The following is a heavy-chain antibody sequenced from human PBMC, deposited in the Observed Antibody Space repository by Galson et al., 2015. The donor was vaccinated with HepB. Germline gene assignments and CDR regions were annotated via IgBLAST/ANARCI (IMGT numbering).Heavy chain of an antibody. Sequence: SLRLSCAASGFTFDDYAMHWVRQAPGKGLEWVSGTSWNSGSIGYADSVKGRFTISRDNAKNSLYLQMDSLRAEDTALYYCAKSPSHDYGDYTPQFFGYFDYWGQGTLVTVSS. J-gene: IGHJ4*02. CDR2: TSWNSGSI. CDR1: GFTFDDYA. CDR3: AKSPSHDYGDYTPQFFGYFDY. D-gene: IGHD4-17*01. V-gene: IGHV3-9*01.